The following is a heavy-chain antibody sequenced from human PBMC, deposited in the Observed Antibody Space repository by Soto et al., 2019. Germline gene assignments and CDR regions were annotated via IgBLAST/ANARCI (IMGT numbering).Heavy chain of an antibody. J-gene: IGHJ4*02. D-gene: IGHD3-3*01. V-gene: IGHV3-30*18. Sequence: PGGSLRLSCAASGFTFSSYGMHWVRQAPGKGLEWVAVISYDGSNKYYADSVKGRFTISRDNSKNTVYLQMNSLRAEDTAVYHCAKDSLEGVGALDYWGQGNLVTVSS. CDR3: AKDSLEGVGALDY. CDR2: ISYDGSNK. CDR1: GFTFSSYG.